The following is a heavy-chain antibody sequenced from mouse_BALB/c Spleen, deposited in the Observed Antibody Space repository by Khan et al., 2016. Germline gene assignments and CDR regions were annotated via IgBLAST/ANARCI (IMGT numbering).Heavy chain of an antibody. D-gene: IGHD1-1*01. CDR2: TNPTNGRT. Sequence: QVQLQQPGAELVKAGASVKMSCKASGYTFTSYWMHWVKQRLGQGLEWFAETNPTNGRTYYNEKFKIKATLTVDKSSSTAYMLLSSPTFEDSAVYYCARIKKIVASYFDYWGQGTTLTVSS. J-gene: IGHJ2*01. CDR1: GYTFTSYW. V-gene: IGHV1S81*02. CDR3: ARIKKIVASYFDY.